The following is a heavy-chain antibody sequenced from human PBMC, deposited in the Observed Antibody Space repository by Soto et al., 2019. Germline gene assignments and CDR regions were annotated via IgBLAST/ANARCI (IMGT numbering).Heavy chain of an antibody. J-gene: IGHJ4*02. Sequence: QVQLQESGPGLVKPSQTLSLTCTVSGGSINSGGYCWSWIRQHPGKGLEWIGCISYGGSTSYTASLKSRVTIPVDTSKKQFSLKLSSVTAADTAVYYCSRGILVWGQGTLITGSS. CDR2: ISYGGST. V-gene: IGHV4-31*03. CDR1: GGSINSGGYC. D-gene: IGHD5-18*01. CDR3: SRGILV.